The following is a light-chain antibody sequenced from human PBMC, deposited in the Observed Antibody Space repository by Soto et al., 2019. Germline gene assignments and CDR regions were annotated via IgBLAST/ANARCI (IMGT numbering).Light chain of an antibody. Sequence: QSVLTQPPSASGTPGQRVSISCSGSRSNIGTNTVNWYQQLPGTAPKLLIYTNDERPSGVPDRFSGSKSGTSASLAISGLQSDDEADYYCAAWDDSLNGKVFGTGTKVTVL. CDR2: TND. J-gene: IGLJ1*01. CDR3: AAWDDSLNGKV. CDR1: RSNIGTNT. V-gene: IGLV1-44*01.